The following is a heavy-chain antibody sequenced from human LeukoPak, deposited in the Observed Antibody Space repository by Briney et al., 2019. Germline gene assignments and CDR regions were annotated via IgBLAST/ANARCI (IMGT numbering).Heavy chain of an antibody. CDR2: IYHSGST. J-gene: IGHJ3*02. CDR3: ARNVGSSWLDAFDI. CDR1: GGSISSSNW. D-gene: IGHD6-13*01. V-gene: IGHV4-4*02. Sequence: SETLSLTCAVSGGSISSSNWWSWVRQPPGKGLEWIGEIYHSGSTNYNPSLKSRVTISVDTSKNQFSLKLSSVTAADTAVYYCARNVGSSWLDAFDIWGQGTMVTVSS.